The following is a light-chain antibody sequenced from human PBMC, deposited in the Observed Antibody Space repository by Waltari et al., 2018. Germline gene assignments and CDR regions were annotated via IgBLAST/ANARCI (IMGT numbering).Light chain of an antibody. CDR3: MIWHSNAVV. Sequence: QAVLTQPSSLSASPGASARPTCTLPSGINVDTSMLYLYQPKPGSPPQYLLRYRSDSDKHQDSRVPRRFSGSKDASANAGILLISGLQSEDEADYYCMIWHSNAVVFGGGTTLTVL. J-gene: IGLJ2*01. V-gene: IGLV5-45*03. CDR1: SGINVDTSM. CDR2: YRSDSDK.